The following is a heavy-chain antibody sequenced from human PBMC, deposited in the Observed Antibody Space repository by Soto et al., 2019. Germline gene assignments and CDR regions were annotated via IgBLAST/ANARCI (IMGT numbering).Heavy chain of an antibody. CDR1: GFTFSDYY. J-gene: IGHJ2*01. Sequence: QVQLVESGGGLVKPGGSLRLSCAASGFTFSDYYMSWIRQAPGKGLEWVSYINSSSSYTNYADSVKGRFTISRDNAKNSLYLQMSSLRAEDTAVYYCAGTIAAAGGRRYFDLWGRGTLVTVSS. CDR3: AGTIAAAGGRRYFDL. D-gene: IGHD6-13*01. V-gene: IGHV3-11*05. CDR2: INSSSSYT.